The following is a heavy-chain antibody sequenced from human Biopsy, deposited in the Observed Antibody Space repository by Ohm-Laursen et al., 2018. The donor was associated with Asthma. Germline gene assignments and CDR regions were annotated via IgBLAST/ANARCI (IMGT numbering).Heavy chain of an antibody. CDR1: GCSISSSSYY. D-gene: IGHD3-3*01. CDR2: IYYRGSI. J-gene: IGHJ5*02. V-gene: IGHV4-39*01. Sequence: TLSLTCIVSGCSISSSSYYWGWIRPPPGKGLEWIGTIYYRGSIYYNLSLKSRVTISVDSSKNQFSLKLSSVSAADTAVYYCARFTASITIFGVVNNWFDPWGQGTLVTVSS. CDR3: ARFTASITIFGVVNNWFDP.